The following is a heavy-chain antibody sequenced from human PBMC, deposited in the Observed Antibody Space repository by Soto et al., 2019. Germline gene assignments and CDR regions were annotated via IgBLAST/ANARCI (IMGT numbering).Heavy chain of an antibody. V-gene: IGHV3-23*01. Sequence: SLRLSCAASGFTFSSYAMSWVRQAPGKGLEWVSAISGSGGSTYYADSGKGRFTISRDNSKNTLYLQMNSLRAEDTAVYYCAKEGSYGFYYYYGMDVWGQGTTVTVSS. CDR3: AKEGSYGFYYYYGMDV. J-gene: IGHJ6*02. CDR1: GFTFSSYA. D-gene: IGHD5-18*01. CDR2: ISGSGGST.